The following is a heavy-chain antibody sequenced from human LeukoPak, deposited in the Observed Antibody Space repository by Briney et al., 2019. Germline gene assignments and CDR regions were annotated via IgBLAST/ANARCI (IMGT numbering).Heavy chain of an antibody. V-gene: IGHV1-69*05. CDR2: IIPIFGTA. CDR1: GGTFSSYA. Sequence: SVKVSCKASGGTFSSYAISWVRQAPGQGLEWMGGIIPIFGTANYAQKFQGRVTITTDESTSKAYMELSSLRSEDTAVYYCARGKMYDFWSGYYHYWGQGTLVTVSS. J-gene: IGHJ4*02. D-gene: IGHD3-3*01. CDR3: ARGKMYDFWSGYYHY.